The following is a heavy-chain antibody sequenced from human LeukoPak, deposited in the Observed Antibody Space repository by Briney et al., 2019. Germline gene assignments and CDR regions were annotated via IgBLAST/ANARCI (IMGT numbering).Heavy chain of an antibody. Sequence: ASVKVSCKASGYTFTSYGISWVRQAPGQGLEWMGWISAYNGNTNYAQKLQGRVTMTTDTSTSTAYTELRSLRSDDTAVYYCARDRVVVVVAATHDAFDIWGQGTMVTVSS. CDR3: ARDRVVVVVAATHDAFDI. D-gene: IGHD2-15*01. CDR1: GYTFTSYG. J-gene: IGHJ3*02. V-gene: IGHV1-18*01. CDR2: ISAYNGNT.